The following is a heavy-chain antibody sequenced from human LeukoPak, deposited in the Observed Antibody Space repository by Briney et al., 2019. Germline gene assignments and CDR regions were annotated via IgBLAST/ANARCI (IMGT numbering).Heavy chain of an antibody. CDR2: INPNSGGT. D-gene: IGHD3-22*01. Sequence: ASVKVSCKASGYTFTGYYMHWVRQAPGQGLEWMGWINPNSGGTNYAQKFQGRVTMTRDTSISTAYMELSRLRSDDTAAYYCARTRYYYDSSGPFDYWGQGTLVTVSS. CDR1: GYTFTGYY. CDR3: ARTRYYYDSSGPFDY. V-gene: IGHV1-2*02. J-gene: IGHJ4*02.